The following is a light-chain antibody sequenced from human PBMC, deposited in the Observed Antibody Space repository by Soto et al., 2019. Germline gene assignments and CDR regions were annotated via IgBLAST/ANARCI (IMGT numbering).Light chain of an antibody. CDR3: QQSFSTPPLT. J-gene: IGKJ4*01. CDR1: QSISRY. CDR2: EAS. Sequence: DIQMTQSPSSLSASVGDRVTITCRASQSISRYLNWYQQKPRKAPKLLIYEASNLHSGVPSRFSGSGSGTDFTLTISSLQPEDFATYYCQQSFSTPPLTFXGGTKVDIK. V-gene: IGKV1-39*01.